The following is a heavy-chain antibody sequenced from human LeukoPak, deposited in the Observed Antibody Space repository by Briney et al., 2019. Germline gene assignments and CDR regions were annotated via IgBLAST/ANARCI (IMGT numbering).Heavy chain of an antibody. V-gene: IGHV3-33*01. J-gene: IGHJ4*02. CDR3: ARDTSYSIRYFDY. CDR1: GFTFRNYA. CDR2: IWNDGNNK. Sequence: GGSLRLSCAASGFTFRNYAMHWVRQAPGKGLEWVALIWNDGNNKYYADSVKGRFTISRDNSKNTLYLQMNSLRAEDTAVYYCARDTSYSIRYFDYWGQGTLVTVSS. D-gene: IGHD3-9*01.